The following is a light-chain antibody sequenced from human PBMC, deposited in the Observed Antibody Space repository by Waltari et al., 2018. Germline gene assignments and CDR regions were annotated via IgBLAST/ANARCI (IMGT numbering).Light chain of an antibody. CDR3: QQRRNWPLT. CDR1: QSVGPY. V-gene: IGKV3-11*01. J-gene: IGKJ4*01. Sequence: EIVLTQSPAILSFSPGERATLSCRASQSVGPYLAWYQQRPGQSPRLLIYDSSYRATGIPARFSGSGSETDFTLTISSLQPEDFAVYYCQQRRNWPLTFGGGTRVQI. CDR2: DSS.